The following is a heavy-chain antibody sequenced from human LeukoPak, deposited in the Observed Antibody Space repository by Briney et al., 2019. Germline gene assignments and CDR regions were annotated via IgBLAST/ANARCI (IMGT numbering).Heavy chain of an antibody. J-gene: IGHJ4*02. CDR2: INSDGSST. Sequence: PGGSLRLSCAASGFTFSSYWMHWVRQAPGKGLVWVSRINSDGSSTSYADSVKGRLTISRDNAKNTLYLQMNSLRAEDTAVYYCATYYYDSSGYYFDYWGQGTLVTVSS. CDR3: ATYYYDSSGYYFDY. D-gene: IGHD3-22*01. V-gene: IGHV3-74*01. CDR1: GFTFSSYW.